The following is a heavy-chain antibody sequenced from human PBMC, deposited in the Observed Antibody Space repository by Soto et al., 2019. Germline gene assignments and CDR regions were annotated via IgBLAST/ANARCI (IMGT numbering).Heavy chain of an antibody. Sequence: SVKVSCKASGGTFSSYAISWVRQAPGQGLEWMGGIIPIFGTANYAQKFQGRVTITADESTSTAYMELSSLRSEDTAVYYCARWGRNIRFLVWFLGKGMDVWGQGTTVTV. J-gene: IGHJ6*02. D-gene: IGHD3-3*01. CDR1: GGTFSSYA. CDR3: ARWGRNIRFLVWFLGKGMDV. CDR2: IIPIFGTA. V-gene: IGHV1-69*13.